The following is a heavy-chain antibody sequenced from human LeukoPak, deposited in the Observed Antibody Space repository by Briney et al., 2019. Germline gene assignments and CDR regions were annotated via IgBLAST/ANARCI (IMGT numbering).Heavy chain of an antibody. CDR3: ARAYYCTNGVCCTHYYYGMDV. J-gene: IGHJ6*02. CDR2: INHSGST. V-gene: IGHV4-34*01. Sequence: KPSETLSLTCAVYGGSFSGYYWSWIRQPPGKGLEWSGEINHSGSTNYNPSLKSRVTISVDTSKNQFSLKLSSVTAADTAVYYCARAYYCTNGVCCTHYYYGMDVWGQGTTVTVSS. CDR1: GGSFSGYY. D-gene: IGHD2-8*01.